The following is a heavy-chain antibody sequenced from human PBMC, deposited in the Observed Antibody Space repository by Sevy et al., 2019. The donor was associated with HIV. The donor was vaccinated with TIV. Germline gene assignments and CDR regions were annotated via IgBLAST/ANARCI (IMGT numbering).Heavy chain of an antibody. CDR2: IYYSGST. D-gene: IGHD6-13*01. J-gene: IGHJ4*02. Sequence: SETLSLTCTVSGGSISSYYWSWIRQPPGKGLEWIGYIYYSGSTNYNPSLKSRVTISVDTSKNQFSLKLSSVTAADTAVYYCARLDEGSGIAAAGPGYFDYWGQGTLVTVSS. CDR1: GGSISSYY. CDR3: ARLDEGSGIAAAGPGYFDY. V-gene: IGHV4-59*08.